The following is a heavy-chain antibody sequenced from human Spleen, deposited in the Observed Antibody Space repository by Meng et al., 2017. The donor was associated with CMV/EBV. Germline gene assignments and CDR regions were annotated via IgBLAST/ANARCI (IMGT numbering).Heavy chain of an antibody. CDR3: ARGTTVGGYFDS. CDR1: GGSISSSNHY. Sequence: ESLKISCSVSGGSISSSNHYWGWIRQPPGKGLEWIGSINYSGSTYYNPSLKSRVTISLGTSERQFSLRLSSVTAADTAVYYCARGTTVGGYFDSWGQGMLVTVSS. CDR2: INYSGST. J-gene: IGHJ4*02. D-gene: IGHD4-23*01. V-gene: IGHV4-39*07.